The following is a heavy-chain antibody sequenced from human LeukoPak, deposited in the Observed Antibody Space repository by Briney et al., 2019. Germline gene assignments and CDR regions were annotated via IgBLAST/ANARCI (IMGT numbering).Heavy chain of an antibody. CDR1: GGSISSSSYY. CDR2: IYYSGST. CDR3: ARGLFPLLH. V-gene: IGHV4-39*07. Sequence: KSSETLSLTCTVSGGSISSSSYYWGWIRQPPGKGLEWIGSIYYSGSTYYNPSLKSRVTISVDTSKNQFSLKLSSVTAADTAVYYCARGLFPLLHWGQGTLVTVSS. J-gene: IGHJ4*02. D-gene: IGHD1-26*01.